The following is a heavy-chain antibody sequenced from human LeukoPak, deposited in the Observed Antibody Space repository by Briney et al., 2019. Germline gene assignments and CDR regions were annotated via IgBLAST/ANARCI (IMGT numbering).Heavy chain of an antibody. CDR3: AREATYGDYVHY. J-gene: IGHJ4*02. V-gene: IGHV3-72*01. CDR1: GFTFSDHY. D-gene: IGHD4-17*01. CDR2: TRNKANSYTT. Sequence: PGGSLRLSCAASGFTFSDHYMDWVRQAPGKGLEWVGRTRNKANSYTTEYAASVKGRFTISRDDSKNSLYLQMNSLKTEDTAVYYCAREATYGDYVHYWGQGTLVTVSS.